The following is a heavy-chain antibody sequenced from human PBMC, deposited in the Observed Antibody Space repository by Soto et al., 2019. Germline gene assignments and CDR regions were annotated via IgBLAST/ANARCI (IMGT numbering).Heavy chain of an antibody. V-gene: IGHV4-59*01. CDR2: IYYSGST. D-gene: IGHD6-19*01. CDR1: GDSISSYY. Sequence: QVQLQESGPGLVKPSETLSLTCTVSGDSISSYYWNWIRHSPGKGLARIGYIYYSGSTNYTPSLTGRVAITIDTSMNHYSLKLRSVTATDTAVYYCARQNDLQWLVRGAWFDPWGQGILVTVSS. CDR3: ARQNDLQWLVRGAWFDP. J-gene: IGHJ5*02.